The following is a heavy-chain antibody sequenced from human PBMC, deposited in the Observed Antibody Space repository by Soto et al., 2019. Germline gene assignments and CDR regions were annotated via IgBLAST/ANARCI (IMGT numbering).Heavy chain of an antibody. CDR1: GFTFSSYA. CDR2: ISYDGSNK. D-gene: IGHD3-16*01. V-gene: IGHV3-30-3*01. CDR3: ARDHAGLGPQEVAFDI. Sequence: PGGSLRLSCAASGFTFSSYAMHWVRQAPGKGLEWVAVISYDGSNKYYADSVKGRFTISRDNSKNTLYLQMNSLRAEDTAVYYCARDHAGLGPQEVAFDIWGQGTMVTVSS. J-gene: IGHJ3*02.